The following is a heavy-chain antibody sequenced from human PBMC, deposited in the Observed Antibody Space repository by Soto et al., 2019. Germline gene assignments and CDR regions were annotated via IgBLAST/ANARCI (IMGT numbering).Heavy chain of an antibody. V-gene: IGHV3-23*01. Sequence: GGSLRLSCAASGFTFSDYYMSWIRQAPGKGLEWVSYVSGSGGSTYYADSVKGRFTISRDNSKNTLYLQMNSLRAEDTAVYYCAKDVEVEYYDILTGYSQNFDYWGQGTLVTVSS. CDR3: AKDVEVEYYDILTGYSQNFDY. CDR1: GFTFSDYY. D-gene: IGHD3-9*01. J-gene: IGHJ4*02. CDR2: VSGSGGST.